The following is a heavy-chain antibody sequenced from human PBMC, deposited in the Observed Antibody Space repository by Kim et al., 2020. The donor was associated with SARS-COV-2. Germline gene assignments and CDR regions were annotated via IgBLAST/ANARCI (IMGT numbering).Heavy chain of an antibody. CDR1: GYSFTSYW. CDR3: ARLDYQLLWDYYYGMDV. V-gene: IGHV5-51*01. CDR2: IYPGDSDT. Sequence: GESLKISCKGSGYSFTSYWIGWVRQMPGKGLEWMGIIYPGDSDTRYSPSFQGQVTISADKSISTAYLQWSSLKASDTAMYYCARLDYQLLWDYYYGMDVWGQGTTVTVSS. D-gene: IGHD2-2*01. J-gene: IGHJ6*02.